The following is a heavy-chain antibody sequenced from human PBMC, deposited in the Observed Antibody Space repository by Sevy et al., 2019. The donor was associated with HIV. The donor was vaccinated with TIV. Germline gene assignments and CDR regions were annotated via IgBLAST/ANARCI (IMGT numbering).Heavy chain of an antibody. V-gene: IGHV3-30*18. CDR1: GFTFSNYG. CDR2: ISYDGSTK. D-gene: IGHD3-22*01. CDR3: AKGSRATDSAFDI. Sequence: GGSLRLSCAASGFTFSNYGMHWVRQAPGKGLEWVAVISYDGSTKYYADSVKGRFTISRDNSKNTVHLQMNSLRTEDTAVYYCAKGSRATDSAFDIWGHGTMVTVSS. J-gene: IGHJ3*02.